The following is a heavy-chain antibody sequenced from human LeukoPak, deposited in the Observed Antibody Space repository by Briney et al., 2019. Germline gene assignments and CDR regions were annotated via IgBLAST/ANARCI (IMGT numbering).Heavy chain of an antibody. CDR2: IDYSGST. D-gene: IGHD2-2*01. Sequence: PSETLSLTCTVSGGSISSGDYYWSWIRQPPGKGLEWIGYIDYSGSTYYNPSLKSRVTISVDTSKNQFSLKLSSVTAADTAVYYCARDAPHQYCSSTSCAPEGFDPWGQGTLVTVSS. V-gene: IGHV4-30-4*08. J-gene: IGHJ5*02. CDR1: GGSISSGDYY. CDR3: ARDAPHQYCSSTSCAPEGFDP.